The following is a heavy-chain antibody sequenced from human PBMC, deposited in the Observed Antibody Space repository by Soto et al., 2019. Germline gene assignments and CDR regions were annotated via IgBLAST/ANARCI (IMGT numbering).Heavy chain of an antibody. J-gene: IGHJ6*03. D-gene: IGHD6-13*01. CDR3: ARAPAAESYYYMDV. Sequence: SETLSLTCTVSGGSISSYYWSWIRQPPGKGLEWIGYIYYSGSTNYNPSLKSRVTISVDTSKNQFSLKLSSVTAADTAVYYCARAPAAESYYYMDVWGKGTTVTVSS. CDR1: GGSISSYY. CDR2: IYYSGST. V-gene: IGHV4-59*01.